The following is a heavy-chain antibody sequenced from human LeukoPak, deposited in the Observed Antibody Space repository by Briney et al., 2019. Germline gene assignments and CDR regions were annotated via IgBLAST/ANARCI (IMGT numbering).Heavy chain of an antibody. J-gene: IGHJ6*02. Sequence: AGGSLRLSCAASGLTFNNFAMSWVRQAPGKGLESVLVISGTGDKTYYADSVKGRFTISRDNSQNTLYLQMNSLRAEDTAVYYCARGSGYVVRGDALDVWGQGTTVTVSS. V-gene: IGHV3-23*01. CDR2: ISGTGDKT. D-gene: IGHD3-22*01. CDR3: ARGSGYVVRGDALDV. CDR1: GLTFNNFA.